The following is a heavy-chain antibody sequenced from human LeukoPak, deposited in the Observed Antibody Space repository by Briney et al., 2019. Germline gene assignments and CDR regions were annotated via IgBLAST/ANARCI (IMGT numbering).Heavy chain of an antibody. CDR2: INVDGSEK. J-gene: IGHJ4*02. CDR3: ARDRGWADLD. CDR1: GFTFTSNW. V-gene: IGHV3-7*01. Sequence: GGSLRLSCAASGFTFTSNWMAWVRQAPGKGLEWVANINVDGSEKYCVDSVKGRFTISRDNAKDSLNLQMNSLRVEDTAVYYCARDRGWADLDWGQGTLVTVSS. D-gene: IGHD3-10*01.